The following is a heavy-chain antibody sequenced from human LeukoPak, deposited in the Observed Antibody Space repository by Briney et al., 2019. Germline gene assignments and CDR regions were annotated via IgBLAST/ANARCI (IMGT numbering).Heavy chain of an antibody. J-gene: IGHJ5*02. CDR3: ARHRQQLVRGGVNWFDP. D-gene: IGHD6-13*01. CDR1: GGSFSGYY. Sequence: SETLSLTCAVYGGSFSGYYWSWIRQPPGKGLEWIGEINHSGSTNYNPSLKSRVTISVDTSKNQFSLKLSSVTAADTAVYYCARHRQQLVRGGVNWFDPWGQGTLVTVSS. CDR2: INHSGST. V-gene: IGHV4-34*01.